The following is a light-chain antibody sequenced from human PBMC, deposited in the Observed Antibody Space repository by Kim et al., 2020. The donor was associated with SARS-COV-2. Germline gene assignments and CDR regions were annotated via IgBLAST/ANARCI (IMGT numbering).Light chain of an antibody. CDR2: GAS. CDR1: QSVNSKY. V-gene: IGKV3-20*01. Sequence: LSPGERASLSCRASQSVNSKYLAWYQQKPGQAPRLLIYGASSRATGIPDRFSGSGSGTDFTLTISRLEPEDFAVYYCQQYTSSMYSFGQGTKLEI. CDR3: QQYTSSMYS. J-gene: IGKJ2*03.